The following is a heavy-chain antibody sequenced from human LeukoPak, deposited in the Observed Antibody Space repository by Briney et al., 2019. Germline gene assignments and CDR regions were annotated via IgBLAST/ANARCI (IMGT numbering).Heavy chain of an antibody. Sequence: GGSLRLSCVASGFTFSRYWVSWVRQAPGKGLEWVANIKQNGDEKHYVDFVKGRFTISRDNAKNSLYLQMNSLRAEDTAVYYCASHDYGDYASFDYWGQGTLVTVSS. CDR2: IKQNGDEK. CDR1: GFTFSRYW. D-gene: IGHD4-17*01. J-gene: IGHJ4*02. V-gene: IGHV3-7*03. CDR3: ASHDYGDYASFDY.